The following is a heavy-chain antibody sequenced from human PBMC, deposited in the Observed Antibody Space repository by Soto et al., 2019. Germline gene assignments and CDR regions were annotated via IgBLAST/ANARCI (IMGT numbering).Heavy chain of an antibody. Sequence: QVQLVQSGAEVKKPGASVKVSCKASGYTFTSYGISWVRQAPGQGLEWMGWISAYNGNTNYAQKLQGRVTMTTDTSTRTAYMELRSLRSDDTAVYYCARNSYYYGSGSYYPHFDYWGQGTLVTVSS. CDR1: GYTFTSYG. CDR3: ARNSYYYGSGSYYPHFDY. V-gene: IGHV1-18*01. J-gene: IGHJ4*02. D-gene: IGHD3-10*01. CDR2: ISAYNGNT.